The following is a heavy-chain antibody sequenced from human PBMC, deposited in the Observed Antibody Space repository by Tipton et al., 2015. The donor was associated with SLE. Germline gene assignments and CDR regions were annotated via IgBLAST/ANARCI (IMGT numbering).Heavy chain of an antibody. V-gene: IGHV4-61*01. CDR2: IYYSGST. CDR3: ARAPVLAGFDY. J-gene: IGHJ4*02. D-gene: IGHD6-13*01. Sequence: TLSLTCTVSGGSVSSGSYYWSWIRQPPGKGLEWIGYIYYSGSTNYNPSLKSRVTISVDTSKNQFSLKLSSVTAADTAVYYCARAPVLAGFDYWGQGTLVTVSS. CDR1: GGSVSSGSYY.